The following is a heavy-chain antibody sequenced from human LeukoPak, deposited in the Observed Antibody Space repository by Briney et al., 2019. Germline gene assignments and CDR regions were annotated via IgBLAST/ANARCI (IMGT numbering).Heavy chain of an antibody. CDR2: IYYSGST. J-gene: IGHJ1*01. D-gene: IGHD1-26*01. Sequence: SETLSLTCTVSGDSISNYYWNWIRQPPGKGLEWIGYIYYSGSTNYNPSLQSRVSISLDASKKQLSLKMNSVTAADTAMYYCARGGLGGTYDRVFQHWGQGTLVTVSS. V-gene: IGHV4-59*01. CDR1: GDSISNYY. CDR3: ARGGLGGTYDRVFQH.